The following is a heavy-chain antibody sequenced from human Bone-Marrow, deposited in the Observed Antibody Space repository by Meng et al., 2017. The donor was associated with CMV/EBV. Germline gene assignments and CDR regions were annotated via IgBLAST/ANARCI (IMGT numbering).Heavy chain of an antibody. V-gene: IGHV1-2*02. CDR3: ARGGSWDPPGEYDYVWGSYRWVDY. D-gene: IGHD3-16*02. CDR2: INPNSGGT. J-gene: IGHJ4*02. CDR1: GYTFTGYY. Sequence: ASVKVSCKASGYTFTGYYMHWVRQAPGQGLEWMGWINPNSGGTNYAQKFQGRVTMTRDTSISTAYMELSRLRSDDTAVNYCARGGSWDPPGEYDYVWGSYRWVDYWGQGTLVTVSS.